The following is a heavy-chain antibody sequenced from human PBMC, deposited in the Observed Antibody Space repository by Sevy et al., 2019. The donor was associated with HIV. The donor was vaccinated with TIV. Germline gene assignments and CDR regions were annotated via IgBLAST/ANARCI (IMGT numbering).Heavy chain of an antibody. CDR2: ISVYNGDT. V-gene: IGHV1-18*01. Sequence: ASVKVSCKVSGYIFITYGISWVRQAPGQGLEWMGWISVYNGDTRYAQKLQGRVTMTTDTSTSTAYMELRSLRSDDTAVYYCARCWGEGATSDYFDYWGQGTLVTVSS. CDR1: GYIFITYG. CDR3: ARCWGEGATSDYFDY. D-gene: IGHD1-26*01. J-gene: IGHJ4*02.